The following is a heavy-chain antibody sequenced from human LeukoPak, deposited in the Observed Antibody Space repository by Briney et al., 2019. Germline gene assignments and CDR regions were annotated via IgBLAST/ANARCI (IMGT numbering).Heavy chain of an antibody. J-gene: IGHJ4*02. CDR2: ISDNGGST. V-gene: IGHV3-64*01. CDR3: ARDGGGSPDY. D-gene: IGHD1-26*01. CDR1: GFTFSNFA. Sequence: PGRSLRLSCAASGFTFSNFAMHWVRQAPGKGLEYVSAISDNGGSTFYTNSVKGRFIISRDNSKNTLYLQMGSLRVEDMAIYYCARDGGGSPDYWGQGTLVTVSS.